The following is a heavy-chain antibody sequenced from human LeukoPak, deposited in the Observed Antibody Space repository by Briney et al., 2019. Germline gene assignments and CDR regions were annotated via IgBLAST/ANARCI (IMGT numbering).Heavy chain of an antibody. D-gene: IGHD3-10*01. J-gene: IGHJ4*02. V-gene: IGHV4-34*01. CDR2: INHNGST. CDR1: GGSFSGYY. Sequence: SETLSLTCAVYGGSFSGYYWSWIRQPPGKGLEWIGEINHNGSTNYNPSLKSRVTISVDTSKNQFSLKLSSVTAADTAVYYCARRITMVRTYDYWGQGTLVTVSS. CDR3: ARRITMVRTYDY.